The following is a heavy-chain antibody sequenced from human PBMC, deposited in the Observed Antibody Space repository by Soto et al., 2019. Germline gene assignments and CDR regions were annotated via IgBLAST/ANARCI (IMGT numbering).Heavy chain of an antibody. J-gene: IGHJ6*02. CDR3: AREEGNYYGSGSYLRASSPYYYYGMDV. Sequence: QVQLVQSGAEVKKPGASVKVSCKASGYTFTSYGISWVRQAPGQGLEWMGWISAYNGNTNYAQKLQGRVTMTTDTATSTAYMELRSLRSDDTAVYYGAREEGNYYGSGSYLRASSPYYYYGMDVWGQGTTVTVSS. CDR2: ISAYNGNT. V-gene: IGHV1-18*01. CDR1: GYTFTSYG. D-gene: IGHD3-10*01.